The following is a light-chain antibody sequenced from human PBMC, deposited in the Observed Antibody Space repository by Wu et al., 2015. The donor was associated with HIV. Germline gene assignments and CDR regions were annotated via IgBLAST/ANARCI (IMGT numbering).Light chain of an antibody. Sequence: PGERATLSCRASQSISSYSLAWYQQKPGQAPRLLIYIASSRATGVPDRFSGSGSGTDFTLTISRLEPEDFAVYYCQQYHSSPLTFGGGTKVEI. CDR2: IAS. CDR3: QQYHSSPLT. V-gene: IGKV3-20*01. CDR1: QSISSYS. J-gene: IGKJ4*01.